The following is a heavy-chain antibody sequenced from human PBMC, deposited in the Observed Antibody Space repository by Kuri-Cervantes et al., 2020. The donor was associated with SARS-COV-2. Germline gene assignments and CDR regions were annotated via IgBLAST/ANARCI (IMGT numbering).Heavy chain of an antibody. V-gene: IGHV1-8*02. J-gene: IGHJ4*02. D-gene: IGHD2-21*01. CDR3: YCAPKEGFDS. CDR2: VKTNSGNT. Sequence: ASVKVSCKASGYTFTSYDINWVRQATGQGLEWMGMVKTNSGNTLYAQIFQGRVTMTRDTSTSTVYLELSGLTSEDTAIYYCYCAPKEGFDSWGQGTLVTVSS. CDR1: GYTFTSYD.